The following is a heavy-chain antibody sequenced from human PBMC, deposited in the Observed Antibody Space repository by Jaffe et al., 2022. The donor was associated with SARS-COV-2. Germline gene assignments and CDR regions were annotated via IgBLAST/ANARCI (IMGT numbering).Heavy chain of an antibody. J-gene: IGHJ4*02. Sequence: QVQLQESGPGLVKPSQTLSLTCTVSGDSISSGSYYWSWIRQPAGKGLEWIGRFYTSGSTNYNPSLKSRVTISVDTSKNQFSLKLSSVTAADTAVYYCARGGRYGDYVRYWGQGTLVTVSS. D-gene: IGHD4-17*01. CDR2: FYTSGST. CDR1: GDSISSGSYY. V-gene: IGHV4-61*02. CDR3: ARGGRYGDYVRY.